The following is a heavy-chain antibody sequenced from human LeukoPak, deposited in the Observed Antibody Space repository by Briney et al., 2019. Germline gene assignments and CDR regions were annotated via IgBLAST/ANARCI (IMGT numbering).Heavy chain of an antibody. CDR1: GDIVSSNSVS. J-gene: IGHJ3*02. V-gene: IGHV6-1*01. D-gene: IGHD6-6*01. Sequence: SQTLSLTCALSGDIVSSNSVSWNWIRQSPSRGLEWLGRTKYRSKWYNDYAVSVKGRITINPDTSKNQISLQLNSVTPEDTAVYYCARASSLAFDIWGQGTMVTVSS. CDR3: ARASSLAFDI. CDR2: TKYRSKWYN.